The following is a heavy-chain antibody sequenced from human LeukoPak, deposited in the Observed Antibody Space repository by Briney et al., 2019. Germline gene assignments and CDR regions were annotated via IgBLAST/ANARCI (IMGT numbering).Heavy chain of an antibody. CDR2: INSDGSST. Sequence: PGGSLRLSCAASGFTFSSYWMHWVRQAPGKGLVRVSRINSDGSSTSYADSVKGRFTISRDNAKNTLYLQMNSLRAEDTAVYYCARVRYGSADYWGQGTLVTVSS. V-gene: IGHV3-74*01. D-gene: IGHD6-19*01. CDR1: GFTFSSYW. CDR3: ARVRYGSADY. J-gene: IGHJ4*02.